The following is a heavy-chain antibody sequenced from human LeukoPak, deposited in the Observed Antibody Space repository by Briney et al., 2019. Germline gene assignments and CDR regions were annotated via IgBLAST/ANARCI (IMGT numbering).Heavy chain of an antibody. V-gene: IGHV4-59*12. J-gene: IGHJ4*02. D-gene: IGHD2-15*01. Sequence: SETLSLTCTVSGGSISSYYWSWIRQPPGKGLEWIGEIYHSGSTNYNPSLKSRVTISVDKSKNQFSLKLSSVTAADTAVYYCARVPGYCSGGSCYRDGGYFDYWGQGTLVTVSS. CDR2: IYHSGST. CDR1: GGSISSYY. CDR3: ARVPGYCSGGSCYRDGGYFDY.